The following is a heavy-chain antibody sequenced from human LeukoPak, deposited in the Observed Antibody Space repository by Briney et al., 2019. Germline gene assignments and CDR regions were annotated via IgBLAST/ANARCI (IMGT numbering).Heavy chain of an antibody. CDR1: GFTFSSYG. J-gene: IGHJ4*02. CDR3: AKDPGEQLVRGFNYFDY. V-gene: IGHV3-30*02. CDR2: IRYDGSNK. D-gene: IGHD6-6*01. Sequence: AGGSLRLSCAASGFTFSSYGMHWVRQAPGKGLEWVAFIRYDGSNKYYADSVKGRFTISRDNSKNTLYLQMNSLRAEDTAVYYCAKDPGEQLVRGFNYFDYWGQGTLVTVSS.